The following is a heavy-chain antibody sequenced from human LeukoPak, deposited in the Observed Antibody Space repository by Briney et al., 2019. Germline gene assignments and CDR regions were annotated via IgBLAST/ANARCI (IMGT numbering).Heavy chain of an antibody. CDR1: GFTFSSYW. CDR2: IKQDGSEK. V-gene: IGHV3-7*01. CDR3: ARDRRYGGNSLYYFDY. Sequence: PGGSLRLSCAASGFTFSSYWMTWFRPAPGKGLEWVANIKQDGSEKYYVDSVKGRFTISRDNAKNSLYLQMNSLRAEDTAVYYCARDRRYGGNSLYYFDYWGQGTLVTVSS. J-gene: IGHJ4*02. D-gene: IGHD4-23*01.